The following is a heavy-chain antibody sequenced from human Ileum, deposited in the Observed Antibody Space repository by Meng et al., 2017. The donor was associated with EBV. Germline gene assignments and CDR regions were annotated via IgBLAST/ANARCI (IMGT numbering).Heavy chain of an antibody. D-gene: IGHD2-2*01. CDR1: GGSISSSNW. CDR2: IYHSGST. V-gene: IGHV4-4*02. J-gene: IGHJ4*02. Sequence: QVQLQESGPGLVKPSGTLSCIRAVPGGSISSSNWWSWVRQPPGKGLEWIGEIYHSGSTNYNPSLKSRVTISVDKSKNQFSLKLSSVTAADTAVYYCASGRKYCSSTSCYGQCDYWGQGTLVTVSA. CDR3: ASGRKYCSSTSCYGQCDY.